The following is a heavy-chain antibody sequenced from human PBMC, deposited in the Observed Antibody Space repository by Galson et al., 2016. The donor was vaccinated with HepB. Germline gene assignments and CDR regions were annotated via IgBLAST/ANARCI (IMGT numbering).Heavy chain of an antibody. V-gene: IGHV3-21*01. CDR2: ISSTTTYI. Sequence: SLRLSCAASGFTFSTYSMNWVRRAPGKGLEWVSSISSTTTYIYYADSVKGRFTISRDNAKHSLFLQMNSLRAEDAAVYYCARAHTADYGDDLWFYKAMDVWGKGTTVTVSS. CDR3: ARAHTADYGDDLWFYKAMDV. J-gene: IGHJ6*04. CDR1: GFTFSTYS. D-gene: IGHD4-17*01.